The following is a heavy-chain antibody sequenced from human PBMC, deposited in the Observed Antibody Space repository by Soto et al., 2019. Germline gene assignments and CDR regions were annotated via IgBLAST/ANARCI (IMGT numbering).Heavy chain of an antibody. CDR2: IFSNNEK. J-gene: IGHJ4*02. Sequence: QVTLKESGPVLVKPTETLTLTCTVSGFSLSNARMGVSWIRQPPGKALEWLAHIFSNNEKSYSTSLKSRLTMHKDTSKSQVVLTMTNRDPVDTATYSCARILSLDGDDYWGQGTLVTVSS. CDR1: GFSLSNARMG. V-gene: IGHV2-26*01. D-gene: IGHD7-27*01. CDR3: ARILSLDGDDY.